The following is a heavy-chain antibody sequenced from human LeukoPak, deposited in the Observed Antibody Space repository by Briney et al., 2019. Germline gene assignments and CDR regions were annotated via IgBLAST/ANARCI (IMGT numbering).Heavy chain of an antibody. V-gene: IGHV4-39*01. CDR1: GGSINNSTYH. J-gene: IGHJ4*02. CDR2: VYYTGIT. D-gene: IGHD2-8*01. Sequence: LETLSLTCTVSGGSINNSTYHWGWIRQPPGKGLEWIGSVYYTGITYYNPSLKSRVTISVDMSKNQLSLKLTSVTAADTAVYYCARLSNGNPADYWGQGTLVTVSS. CDR3: ARLSNGNPADY.